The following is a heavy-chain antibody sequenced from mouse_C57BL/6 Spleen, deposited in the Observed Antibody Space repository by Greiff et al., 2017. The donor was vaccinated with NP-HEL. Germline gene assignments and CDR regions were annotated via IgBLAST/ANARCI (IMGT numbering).Heavy chain of an antibody. CDR1: GYSITSGYY. D-gene: IGHD3-1*01. J-gene: IGHJ1*03. V-gene: IGHV3-6*01. CDR2: ISYDGSN. Sequence: EVQLQQSGPGLVKPSQSLSLTCSVTGYSITSGYYWYWLRQFPENKLEWMGYISYDGSNNNNPALKNRISITRDTSKNQFFLKLNSVTTEDTATDYCARDRGPFDVWGTGTTVTVSS. CDR3: ARDRGPFDV.